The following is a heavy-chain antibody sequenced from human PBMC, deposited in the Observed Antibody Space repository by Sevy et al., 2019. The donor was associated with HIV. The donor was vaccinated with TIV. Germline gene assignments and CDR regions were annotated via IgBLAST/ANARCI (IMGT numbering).Heavy chain of an antibody. J-gene: IGHJ3*02. CDR2: IKQDGSEK. V-gene: IGHV3-7*01. D-gene: IGHD5-18*01. CDR1: GFTFSSYW. CDR3: ARDFMYSYGYSAFDI. Sequence: GGSLILSCAASGFTFSSYWMSWVRQAPGKGLEWVANIKQDGSEKYYVDSVKGRFTISRDNAKNSLYLQMNSLRAEDTAVYYCARDFMYSYGYSAFDIWGQGTMVTVSS.